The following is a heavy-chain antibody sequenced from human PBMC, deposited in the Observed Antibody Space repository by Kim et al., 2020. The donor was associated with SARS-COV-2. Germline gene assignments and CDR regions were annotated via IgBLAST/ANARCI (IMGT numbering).Heavy chain of an antibody. CDR3: TTDPGDGSGFGPGY. CDR1: FFTFNTAW. D-gene: IGHD3-22*01. V-gene: IGHV3-15*01. Sequence: SLILSFSGSFFTFNTAWMSWVRQAPGKGLVWGGGILGGDDGGTTDYDAPVKGRFTISRDDSKNTVYLQMNSLKADDTAVYYCTTDPGDGSGFGPGYWGQGTLVTVSS. J-gene: IGHJ4*02. CDR2: ILGGDDGGTT.